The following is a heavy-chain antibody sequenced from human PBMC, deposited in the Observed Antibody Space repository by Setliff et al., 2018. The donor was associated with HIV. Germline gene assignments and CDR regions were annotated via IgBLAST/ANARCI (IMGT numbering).Heavy chain of an antibody. Sequence: SETLSLTCAVYGGSLSDSYYNWFRQPPGKGLEWIGEISHSGRTSYNSSLKSRVTMSVHASKNHISLTLTSLTAADTAVYYCARDQRLPGVQPPYWYFDLWGRGTLVTVSS. CDR2: ISHSGRT. J-gene: IGHJ2*01. CDR3: ARDQRLPGVQPPYWYFDL. V-gene: IGHV4-34*01. D-gene: IGHD6-25*01. CDR1: GGSLSDSY.